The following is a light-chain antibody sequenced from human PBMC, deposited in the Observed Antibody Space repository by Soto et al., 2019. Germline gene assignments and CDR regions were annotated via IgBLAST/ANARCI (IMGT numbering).Light chain of an antibody. Sequence: NFMLTQPHSVSESPGQTVTISCTRSRGSIASNYVQWYQQLPGSAPNPVIYEDSQRPSGVPDRFSGSIDSSSTSASLTVSRVETEDESYYACQSVDISNLVFGGGTKLTVL. CDR1: RGSIASNY. CDR3: QSVDISNLV. CDR2: EDS. J-gene: IGLJ2*01. V-gene: IGLV6-57*04.